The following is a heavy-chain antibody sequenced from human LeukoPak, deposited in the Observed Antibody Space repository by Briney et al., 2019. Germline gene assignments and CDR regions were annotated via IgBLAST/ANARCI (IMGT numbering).Heavy chain of an antibody. CDR3: ARQTYYASGTYYFLDF. CDR2: IYFGGNT. J-gene: IGHJ4*02. V-gene: IGHV4-61*01. CDR1: GASLTRPTYY. D-gene: IGHD3-10*01. Sequence: SETLSLTCSVSGASLTRPTYYQWSWIRQPPGKGLEWIGYIYFGGNTNYNPSLKSRVTMSVDTSKNQISLKLSSVTAADTAVYYCARQTYYASGTYYFLDFWGQGTLVTVSS.